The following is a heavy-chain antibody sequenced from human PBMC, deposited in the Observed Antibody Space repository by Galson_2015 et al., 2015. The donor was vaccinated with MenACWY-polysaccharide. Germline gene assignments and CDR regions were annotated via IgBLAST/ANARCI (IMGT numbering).Heavy chain of an antibody. J-gene: IGHJ4*02. Sequence: ALRLSCAVAGFRVSESFLSWVRQVPGRGLEYVSDIYPSGATYYRDAVRGRFTLSRDAFQNSLYLQMNNLRVEDTAIYFCARESNWAYDSWGTGTLVTVSS. V-gene: IGHV3-53*01. D-gene: IGHD3-16*01. CDR1: GFRVSESF. CDR2: IYPSGAT. CDR3: ARESNWAYDS.